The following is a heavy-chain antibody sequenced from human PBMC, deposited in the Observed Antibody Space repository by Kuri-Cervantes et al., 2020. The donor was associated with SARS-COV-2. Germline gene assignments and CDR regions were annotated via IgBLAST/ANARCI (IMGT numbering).Heavy chain of an antibody. J-gene: IGHJ6*04. D-gene: IGHD6-13*01. V-gene: IGHV3-23*01. CDR3: ARGEQLAFPYYYGMDV. CDR1: GFTFSSNA. Sequence: GGSLRLSCAASGFTFSSNAMSWVRQAPGKGLEWVSAISGSGGSTYYADSVKGRFTISRDNSKNTLYLQMNSLRAEDTAVYYCARGEQLAFPYYYGMDVWGKGTTVTVSS. CDR2: ISGSGGST.